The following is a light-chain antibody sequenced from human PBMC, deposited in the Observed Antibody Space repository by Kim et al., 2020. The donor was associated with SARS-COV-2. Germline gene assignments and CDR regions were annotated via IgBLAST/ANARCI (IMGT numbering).Light chain of an antibody. J-gene: IGKJ2*01. V-gene: IGKV3-15*01. CDR1: QSVGKS. CDR3: QQYSKWPYT. Sequence: SVSPGERATLSCRASQSVGKSVAWYQQIRGRAPRLLMYGAFTRATGVPARFSGSGSGTDFTLTISSLQSEDFAVYFCQQYSKWPYTFGKGTKLEI. CDR2: GAF.